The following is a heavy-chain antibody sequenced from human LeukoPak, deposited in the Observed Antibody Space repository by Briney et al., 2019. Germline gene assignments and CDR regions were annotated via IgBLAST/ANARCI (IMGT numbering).Heavy chain of an antibody. J-gene: IGHJ4*02. CDR3: ARHGDYYGSGSRY. D-gene: IGHD3-10*01. V-gene: IGHV4-4*07. CDR2: TYTSGST. CDR1: GGSISSYD. Sequence: PSETLSLTCTVSGGSISSYDWSWIRQPAGKGLEWIGRTYTSGSTNYNPSLKSRVTMSVDMSKNQFSLKLSSVTAADTAVYYCARHGDYYGSGSRYWGQGTLVTVSS.